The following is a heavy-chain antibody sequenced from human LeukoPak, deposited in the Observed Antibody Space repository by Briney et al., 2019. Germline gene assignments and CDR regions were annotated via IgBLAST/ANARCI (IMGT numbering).Heavy chain of an antibody. CDR3: ARQSFIAGDNWNYVLNGDDALDI. J-gene: IGHJ3*02. CDR1: GYTFTDYY. CDR2: INPNSGDT. Sequence: ASVKVSCKASGYTFTDYYLHWVRQAPGQGFEWMGWINPNSGDTNYAQKFQGRVTMTRDTSISTAHMEMSRLRSDDTAVYYCARQSFIAGDNWNYVLNGDDALDIWGQGTMVTVSS. V-gene: IGHV1-2*02. D-gene: IGHD1-7*01.